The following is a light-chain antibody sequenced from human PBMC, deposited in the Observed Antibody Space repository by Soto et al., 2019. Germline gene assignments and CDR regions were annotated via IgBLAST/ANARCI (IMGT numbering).Light chain of an antibody. CDR3: MQGRQPPYT. CDR2: LGS. CDR1: QSLLHGNGYNY. J-gene: IGKJ2*01. Sequence: DLVMTQSPLSLPVTPGEPASISCRSSQSLLHGNGYNYLDWYLQRPGQSPQLLIYLGSNRASGVPDRFSGSGSGTDFTLKISRVEAEDVGIYYCMQGRQPPYTFGQGTTLEIK. V-gene: IGKV2-28*01.